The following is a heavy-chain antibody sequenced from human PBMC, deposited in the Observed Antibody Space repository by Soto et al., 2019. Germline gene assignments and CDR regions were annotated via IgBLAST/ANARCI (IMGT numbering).Heavy chain of an antibody. D-gene: IGHD2-15*01. CDR3: AKGVLYCSGGSCYSSYYYYAMDV. V-gene: IGHV3-23*01. J-gene: IGHJ6*02. CDR2: ISGSGGNA. CDR1: VFTFSNYA. Sequence: PGGSLRLSCAASVFTFSNYAMSWVRQAPGKGLEWVSAISGSGGNAYYADSVKGRFTISRDNSKNTLYLQMNSLRAEDTAVYYCAKGVLYCSGGSCYSSYYYYAMDVWGQGTTVTVSS.